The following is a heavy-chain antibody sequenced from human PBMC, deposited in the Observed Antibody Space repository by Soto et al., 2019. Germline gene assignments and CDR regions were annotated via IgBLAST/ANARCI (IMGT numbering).Heavy chain of an antibody. CDR3: ARHHMAATDMYFDY. V-gene: IGHV4-31*03. D-gene: IGHD6-19*01. J-gene: IGHJ4*02. CDR1: GGSISSGGYY. Sequence: SETLSLTCTVSGGSISSGGYYWSWIRQHPGKGLEWIGYIYDNDSTYYNPSLKSRVTMSVDMSRNQFSLKLSSVTAADTAVYYCARHHMAATDMYFDYWGQGTLVTVAS. CDR2: IYDNDST.